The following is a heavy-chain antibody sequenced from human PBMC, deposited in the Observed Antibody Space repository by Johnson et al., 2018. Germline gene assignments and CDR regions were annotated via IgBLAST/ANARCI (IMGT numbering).Heavy chain of an antibody. V-gene: IGHV3-33*01. CDR3: ARADYGDYSGYFQH. D-gene: IGHD4-17*01. Sequence: VQLVESGGGVVQPGRSLRLSCAASGFTFSSYGMHWVRQAPGKGLEWVAVIWYAGSNKYYADSVKGRFTISRDNSKNTLYLQMNRLRAEDTAGYYCARADYGDYSGYFQHWGQGTLVTVSS. J-gene: IGHJ1*01. CDR2: IWYAGSNK. CDR1: GFTFSSYG.